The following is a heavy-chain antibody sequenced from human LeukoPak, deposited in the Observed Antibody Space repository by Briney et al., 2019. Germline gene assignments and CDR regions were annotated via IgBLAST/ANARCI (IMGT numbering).Heavy chain of an antibody. CDR2: INPNSGGT. J-gene: IGHJ3*02. Sequence: ASVKVSCKASGYTFTGYYMHWVRQAPGQGLEWMGRINPNSGGTNYAQKFQGRVTMTRDTSISTAYMELSRLRSDDTAVYYCAREENGGVYDDGFDIWGQGAMVIVSS. V-gene: IGHV1-2*06. D-gene: IGHD5/OR15-5a*01. CDR3: AREENGGVYDDGFDI. CDR1: GYTFTGYY.